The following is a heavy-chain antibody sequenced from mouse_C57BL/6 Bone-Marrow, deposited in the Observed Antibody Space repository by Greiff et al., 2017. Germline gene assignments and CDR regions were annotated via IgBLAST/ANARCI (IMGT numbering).Heavy chain of an antibody. J-gene: IGHJ3*01. CDR3: TTSGFFFAC. CDR2: IDPENGDT. CDR1: GFNIKDDY. V-gene: IGHV14-4*01. D-gene: IGHD3-1*01. Sequence: EVQLQQSGAELVRPGASVKLSCTASGFNIKDDYMHWVKQRPEQGLEWIGWIDPENGDTEYASKFQGKATITADTSSNTAYLQLSSLTSEDTAVYYCTTSGFFFACWGQGTLVTVSA.